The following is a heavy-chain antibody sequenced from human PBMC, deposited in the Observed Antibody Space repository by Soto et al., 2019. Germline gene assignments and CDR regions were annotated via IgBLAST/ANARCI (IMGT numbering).Heavy chain of an antibody. CDR1: GFTFSSYA. J-gene: IGHJ6*02. CDR2: ISGSGGST. V-gene: IGHV3-23*01. Sequence: PGGSLGLSCAASGFTFSSYAMSWVRQAPGKGLEWVSAISGSGGSTYYADSVKGRFTISRDNSKNTLYLQMNSLRAEDTAVYYCAKDYTMVRGLSYYYYGMDVWGQGTTVTVSS. CDR3: AKDYTMVRGLSYYYYGMDV. D-gene: IGHD3-10*01.